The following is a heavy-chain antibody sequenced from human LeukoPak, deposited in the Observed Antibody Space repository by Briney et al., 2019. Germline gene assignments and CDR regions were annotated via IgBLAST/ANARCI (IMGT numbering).Heavy chain of an antibody. CDR2: MNPKSGNT. V-gene: IGHV1-8*01. J-gene: IGHJ5*01. D-gene: IGHD3-10*01. CDR3: ARGRSFWFDP. Sequence: ASVKVSCKASGYTFGNYDINWVRQATGRGLEWMGWMNPKSGNTGYAQKFKGRVTMTRNTSISTAYMDLSSLTSEDTAVYYCARGRSFWFDPWGQGTLVTVSS. CDR1: GYTFGNYD.